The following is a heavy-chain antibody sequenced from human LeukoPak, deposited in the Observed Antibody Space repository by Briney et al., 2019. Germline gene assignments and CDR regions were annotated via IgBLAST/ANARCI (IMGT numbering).Heavy chain of an antibody. CDR3: PRDAGDYSSPYWYSER. CDR2: IYYSGSA. D-gene: IGHD4-11*01. J-gene: IGHJ2*01. CDR1: GGSIGSGVYY. V-gene: IGHV4-30-4*01. Sequence: PSQTLSLTCTVSGGSIGSGVYYWSWVSQSPGKGLEWIGNIYYSGSAYYNPSLKSRVIISVDTSKNQFSLKLRSLTAADTAVYYCPRDAGDYSSPYWYSERWGGATLVTVSA.